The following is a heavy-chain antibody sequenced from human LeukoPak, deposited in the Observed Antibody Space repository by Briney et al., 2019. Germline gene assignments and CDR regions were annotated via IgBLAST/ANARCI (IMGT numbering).Heavy chain of an antibody. Sequence: GASGKLSCKASGYTFSASGITWGPQSPGQGLEGMGWISGYSGNTNYTQNFQGRVNITTDTSPSTAYLELRSLRSDDPAVYYCARDLSRARAGVGFWGRGTLVSVSS. D-gene: IGHD3-3*01. V-gene: IGHV1-18*01. J-gene: IGHJ4*02. CDR2: ISGYSGNT. CDR1: GYTFSASG. CDR3: ARDLSRARAGVGF.